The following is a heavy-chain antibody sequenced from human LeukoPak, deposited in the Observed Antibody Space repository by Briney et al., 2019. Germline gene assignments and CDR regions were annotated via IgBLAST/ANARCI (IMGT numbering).Heavy chain of an antibody. Sequence: ASVKVSCKASGYTFTVYYMHWVRQAPGQGLEWMGRINPNSGGTNYAQKFQGRVTMTRDTPISTAYMELSRLRSDDTAVYYCARVGITIFGVAPYNWFDPWGQGTLVTVSS. CDR1: GYTFTVYY. V-gene: IGHV1-2*06. CDR3: ARVGITIFGVAPYNWFDP. D-gene: IGHD3-3*01. J-gene: IGHJ5*02. CDR2: INPNSGGT.